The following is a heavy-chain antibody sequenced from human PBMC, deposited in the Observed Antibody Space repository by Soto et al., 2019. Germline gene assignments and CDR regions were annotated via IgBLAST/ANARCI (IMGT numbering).Heavy chain of an antibody. CDR2: ISWNSGSI. Sequence: GGSLRLSCAASGFTFDDYAMHWVRQAPGKGLEWVSGISWNSGSIGYADSVKGRFTISRDNAKNSLYLQMNSLRAEDTALYYCAKGPYWGQGTLVTVSS. V-gene: IGHV3-9*01. CDR3: AKGPY. CDR1: GFTFDDYA. J-gene: IGHJ4*02.